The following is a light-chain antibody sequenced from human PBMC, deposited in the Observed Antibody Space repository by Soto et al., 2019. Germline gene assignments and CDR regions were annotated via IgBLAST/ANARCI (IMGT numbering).Light chain of an antibody. V-gene: IGKV1-5*03. J-gene: IGKJ1*01. CDR2: TAS. CDR1: QSISGG. Sequence: DIQMTQSPSTLSASVGDRVTITCRASQSISGGLAWFQQKPGKAPRLLIFTASSLDSGVPSRFSGSGSGTEFTLTISSLQPDDFATYYCQQYNSFPWTFGQGTKVDIK. CDR3: QQYNSFPWT.